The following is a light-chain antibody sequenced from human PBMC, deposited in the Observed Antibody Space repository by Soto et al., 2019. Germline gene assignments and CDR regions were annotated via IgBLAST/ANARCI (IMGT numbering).Light chain of an antibody. J-gene: IGLJ3*02. CDR2: NNN. CDR3: AAWDDSLSGPV. Sequence: QSVLTQPPSASGTPGQRVTISCSGSRASIGSNTVTWYQYLPGAAPKLLVYNNNQRPSGVPDRFSGSKSDTSASLAISGLQFEDEAVYYCAAWDDSLSGPVFGGGTKLTVL. V-gene: IGLV1-44*01. CDR1: RASIGSNT.